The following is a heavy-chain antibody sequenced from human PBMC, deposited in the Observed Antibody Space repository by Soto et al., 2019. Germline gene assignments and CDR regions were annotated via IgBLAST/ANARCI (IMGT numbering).Heavy chain of an antibody. CDR2: ISGGGGST. CDR1: GFTFGTYA. J-gene: IGHJ4*02. D-gene: IGHD5-12*01. CDR3: AKYSEYSGYDGTYFDY. V-gene: IGHV3-23*01. Sequence: GGSLRLSCAASGFTFGTYAMSWVRQAPGQGLDWVSTISGGGGSTYYADSVKGRFTISRDNSKSTLYLQMNSLRAEDTAVYYCAKYSEYSGYDGTYFDYWGQGSLVTVSS.